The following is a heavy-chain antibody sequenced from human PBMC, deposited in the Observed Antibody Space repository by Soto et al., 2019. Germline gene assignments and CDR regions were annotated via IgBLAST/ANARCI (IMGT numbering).Heavy chain of an antibody. CDR3: AHRASLQGKWDGGYFDS. CDR2: IYWDDDK. CDR1: GFSLSTSGVG. D-gene: IGHD1-26*01. J-gene: IGHJ4*02. Sequence: QITLEESGPPRVKPTQTLTLTCIFSGFSLSTSGVGVGWIRQPPGKALEWLAFIYWDDDKRYSPSLRSRLTLTQDPSGQQVALTMDNLDPADTATFFCAHRASLQGKWDGGYFDSWGQGTLVTVSS. V-gene: IGHV2-5*02.